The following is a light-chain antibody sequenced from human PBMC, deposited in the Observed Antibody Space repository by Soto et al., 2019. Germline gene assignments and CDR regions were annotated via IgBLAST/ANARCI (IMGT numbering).Light chain of an antibody. CDR2: EVI. CDR1: SNDVGGYNF. V-gene: IGLV2-14*01. Sequence: QSALTQPASVSASPGQSITISCTGTSNDVGGYNFVSWYQHHPGKAPKLMIYEVINRPSGVSSRFSGSKSGNTASLTISGLQAEDEADYYCSSYTSSSTLYVFGTGTKLTVL. J-gene: IGLJ1*01. CDR3: SSYTSSSTLYV.